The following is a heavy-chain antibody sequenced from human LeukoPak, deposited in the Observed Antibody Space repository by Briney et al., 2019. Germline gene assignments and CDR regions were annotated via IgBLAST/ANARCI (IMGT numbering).Heavy chain of an antibody. D-gene: IGHD6-13*01. Sequence: PSETLSLTCTVSGGSISSYYWSWIRQPPGKGLEWIGYIYYSGSTNYNPSLKSRVTISIDTSKNQFSLKLSSVTAADTAVYYCARSHNIYSSSWYYFDYWGQGTLVTVSS. CDR2: IYYSGST. CDR3: ARSHNIYSSSWYYFDY. J-gene: IGHJ4*02. CDR1: GGSISSYY. V-gene: IGHV4-59*01.